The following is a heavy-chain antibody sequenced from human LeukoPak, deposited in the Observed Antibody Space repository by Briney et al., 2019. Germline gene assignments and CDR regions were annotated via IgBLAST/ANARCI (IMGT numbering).Heavy chain of an antibody. V-gene: IGHV3-30*18. Sequence: GGSLRLSCAASGFTVSSNFMNWVRQAPGKGLEWVAVISYDGSNKYYADSVKGRFTVSRDNSKNTLYLQMNSLRAEDTAVYYCAKAEAIYCSGGSCYVSGGMDVWGQGTTVTVSS. CDR1: GFTVSSNF. CDR3: AKAEAIYCSGGSCYVSGGMDV. CDR2: ISYDGSNK. J-gene: IGHJ6*02. D-gene: IGHD2-15*01.